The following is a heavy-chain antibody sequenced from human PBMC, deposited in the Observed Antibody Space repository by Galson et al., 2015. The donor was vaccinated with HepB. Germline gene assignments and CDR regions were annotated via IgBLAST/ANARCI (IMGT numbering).Heavy chain of an antibody. D-gene: IGHD2-21*02. CDR2: IWYDGSKK. J-gene: IGHJ1*01. V-gene: IGHV3-33*01. CDR1: GFNFSSYG. CDR3: AREPQDCGGDCYAEYFLH. Sequence: SLRLSCAASGFNFSSYGIHWVCQAPGKGLEWVAVIWYDGSKKYYADSVKGRFSISRDNSKNKLYLQMNSLRAEDTAVYYCAREPQDCGGDCYAEYFLHWGQGTLVSVSS.